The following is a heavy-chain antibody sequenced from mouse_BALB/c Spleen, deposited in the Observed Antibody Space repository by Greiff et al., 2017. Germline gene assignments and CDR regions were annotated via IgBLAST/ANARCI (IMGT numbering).Heavy chain of an antibody. V-gene: IGHV7-3*02. D-gene: IGHD3-2*02. CDR3: ARDGGYPLDY. CDR1: GFTFTDYY. CDR2: IRNKANGYTT. Sequence: EVQLVESGGGLVQPGGSLRLSCATSGFTFTDYYMSWVRQPPGKALEWLGFIRNKANGYTTEYSASVKGRFTISRDNSQSILYLQMNTLRAEDSATYYCARDGGYPLDYWGQGTTLTVSS. J-gene: IGHJ2*01.